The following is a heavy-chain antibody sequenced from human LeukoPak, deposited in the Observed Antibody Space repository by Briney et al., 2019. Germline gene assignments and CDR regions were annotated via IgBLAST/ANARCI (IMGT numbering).Heavy chain of an antibody. CDR3: ARVRGYSYYGGYYYYMDV. CDR2: INSDGSST. Sequence: GGSLRLSCAASGFTFSSYWMHWVRQAPGKGLVWVSRINSDGSSTSYADSEKGRFTIYRDNAKNTLYLQMNSLRAEDTAVYYCARVRGYSYYGGYYYYMDVWGKGTTVTVSS. J-gene: IGHJ6*03. D-gene: IGHD5-18*01. CDR1: GFTFSSYW. V-gene: IGHV3-74*01.